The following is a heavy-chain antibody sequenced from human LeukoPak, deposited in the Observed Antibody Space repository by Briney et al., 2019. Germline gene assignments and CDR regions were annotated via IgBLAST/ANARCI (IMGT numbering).Heavy chain of an antibody. J-gene: IGHJ4*02. CDR2: INQSGST. CDR1: GGSFSDSY. CDR3: ARVLTVSYFDS. V-gene: IGHV4-34*01. Sequence: PSETLSLTCAVYGGSFSDSYWTWIRQPPGKGLEWIGEINQSGSTNYNPSLESRCTISIDTSKIQFSLKLFSVTAAETAIYYCARVLTVSYFDSWGQGTLVTVSS. D-gene: IGHD4-17*01.